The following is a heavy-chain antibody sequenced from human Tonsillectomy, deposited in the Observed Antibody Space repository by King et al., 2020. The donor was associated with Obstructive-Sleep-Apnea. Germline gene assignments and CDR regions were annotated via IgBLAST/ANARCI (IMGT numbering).Heavy chain of an antibody. CDR3: APPADYYDSSGYWDY. CDR1: GFSLSTSGVG. V-gene: IGHV2-5*02. D-gene: IGHD3-22*01. Sequence: TLKESGPTLVKPTQTLTLTCTFSGFSLSTSGVGVGWIRQPPGKALEWLALIYWDDDKRYSPSLKSRLTITKDTSKNQVVLTMTNMDPVDTATYYCAPPADYYDSSGYWDYWGQGTLVTVSS. CDR2: IYWDDDK. J-gene: IGHJ4*02.